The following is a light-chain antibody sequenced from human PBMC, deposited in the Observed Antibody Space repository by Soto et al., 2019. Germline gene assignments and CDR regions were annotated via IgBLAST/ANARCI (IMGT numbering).Light chain of an antibody. CDR3: QQYRTSPT. CDR2: GAS. V-gene: IGKV3-20*01. Sequence: DIVLTQSPGTLSLSPGETATLSCRASQTVTSYYLAWYQQKPGQPPSLLIYGASSRASGVPDRFSGSGSGTDFPLTISRLEPEDFAVYYCQQYRTSPTFGQGTKVEIK. J-gene: IGKJ1*01. CDR1: QTVTSYY.